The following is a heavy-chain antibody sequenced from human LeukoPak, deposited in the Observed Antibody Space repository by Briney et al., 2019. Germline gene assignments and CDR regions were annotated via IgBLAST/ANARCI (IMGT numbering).Heavy chain of an antibody. J-gene: IGHJ4*02. Sequence: GGSLRLSCAASGFTFSSYAMSWVRQAPGKGVEWVSAISGSGGSTYYGDSVRGRFTISRENSKNTLYLQMNSLRAEDTAVYYCAKAYYYYDSSGYYFWGQGTLVTVSS. CDR3: AKAYYYYDSSGYYF. CDR2: ISGSGGST. D-gene: IGHD3-22*01. V-gene: IGHV3-23*02. CDR1: GFTFSSYA.